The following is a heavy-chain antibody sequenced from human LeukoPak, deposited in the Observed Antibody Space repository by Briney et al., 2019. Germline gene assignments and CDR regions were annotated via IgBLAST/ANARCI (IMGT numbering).Heavy chain of an antibody. V-gene: IGHV3-23*01. Sequence: GGSLRLSCAASGFTFSSYAMSWVRQAPGKGLEWVSAISGSGGSTYYADSVKGRFTISRDNSKNTLYLQMNSLRAEDTAVYYCARHYYDFWSGYYTFDYWGQGTLVTVSS. CDR3: ARHYYDFWSGYYTFDY. D-gene: IGHD3-3*01. J-gene: IGHJ4*02. CDR2: ISGSGGST. CDR1: GFTFSSYA.